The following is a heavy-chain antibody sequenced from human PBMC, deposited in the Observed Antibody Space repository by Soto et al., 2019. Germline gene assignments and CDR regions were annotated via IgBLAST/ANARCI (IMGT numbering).Heavy chain of an antibody. CDR3: ARGTDYTKIASYHYGMDV. CDR1: GGTINSGDYF. Sequence: SETLSLTCSVSGGTINSGDYFWSWIRQPPGKGLEWIGHAYYSGSTNYDPSLKSRVTISVDMSKNQVSLRLTSVTAADTAVYYCARGTDYTKIASYHYGMDVWGQGTSVTVSS. J-gene: IGHJ6*02. CDR2: AYYSGST. V-gene: IGHV4-61*08. D-gene: IGHD4-4*01.